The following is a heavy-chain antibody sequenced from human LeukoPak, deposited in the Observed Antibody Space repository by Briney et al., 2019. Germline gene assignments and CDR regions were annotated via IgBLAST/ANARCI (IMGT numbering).Heavy chain of an antibody. CDR1: GYTFTSYD. D-gene: IGHD4-23*01. CDR2: MNPNSGNT. Sequence: ASVKVSCKASGYTFTSYDINWVRQATGPGLEWMGWMNPNSGNTGYAQKFQGRVTMTGNTSISTAYMELSSLRSEDTALYYCANDRDYGGNSGYFDYWGQGTLVTVSS. CDR3: ANDRDYGGNSGYFDY. J-gene: IGHJ4*02. V-gene: IGHV1-8*01.